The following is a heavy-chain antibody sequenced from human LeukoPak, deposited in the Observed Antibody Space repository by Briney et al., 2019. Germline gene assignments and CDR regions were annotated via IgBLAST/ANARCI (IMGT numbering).Heavy chain of an antibody. V-gene: IGHV4-61*02. Sequence: SQTLSLTCTVSGHSISSDPYYWSWVRQPAGGGLEWIGRIASSGSTDYNASFKSRVFMSVDTSKNQFSLKLTSVTAADTAVYYCVRDGIGYSWGGDCYVLDSWGQGTPVTVSS. J-gene: IGHJ4*02. D-gene: IGHD2-21*02. CDR2: IASSGST. CDR3: VRDGIGYSWGGDCYVLDS. CDR1: GHSISSDPYY.